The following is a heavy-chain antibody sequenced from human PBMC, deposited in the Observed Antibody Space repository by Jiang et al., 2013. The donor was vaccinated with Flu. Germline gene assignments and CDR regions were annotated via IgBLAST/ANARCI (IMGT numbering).Heavy chain of an antibody. J-gene: IGHJ6*02. CDR2: ISYDGSNK. CDR3: ARDLSGWSLYYYNGMDV. Sequence: QAPGKGLEWVALISYDGSNKYYADSVKGRFTISSDNSKKTLYLQMNSLRTEDTAVYYCARDLSGWSLYYYNGMDVWGQGTAVTVSS. V-gene: IGHV3-30-3*01. D-gene: IGHD6-19*01.